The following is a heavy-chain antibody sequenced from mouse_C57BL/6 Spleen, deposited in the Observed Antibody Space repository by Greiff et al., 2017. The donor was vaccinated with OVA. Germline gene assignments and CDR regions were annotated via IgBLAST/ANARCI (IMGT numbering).Heavy chain of an antibody. CDR1: GYTFTDYY. CDR2: INPYNGGT. Sequence: VQLQQSGPVLVKPGASVKMSCKASGYTFTDYYMNWVKQSHGKSLEWIGVINPYNGGTSYNQKFKGKATLTVDKSSSTAYMELNSLTSEDSAVYYCARWLHYCAMDYWGQGTSVTVSS. D-gene: IGHD2-2*01. V-gene: IGHV1-19*01. J-gene: IGHJ4*01. CDR3: ARWLHYCAMDY.